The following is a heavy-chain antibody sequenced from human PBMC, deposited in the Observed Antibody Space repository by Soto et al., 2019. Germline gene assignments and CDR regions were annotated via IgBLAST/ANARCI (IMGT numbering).Heavy chain of an antibody. D-gene: IGHD3-10*01. V-gene: IGHV4-61*01. CDR3: ARLSGSYYRANYFDY. CDR2: IYYSGST. J-gene: IGHJ4*02. Sequence: QVQLQESGPGLVKPSETLSLTCTVSGGSVSSGNYYWSWIRQPPGKGLEWIGYIYYSGSTNYNHSLKSRVTISVDTSKNQFSLKLSSVTAADTAVYYCARLSGSYYRANYFDYWGQGTLVTVSS. CDR1: GGSVSSGNYY.